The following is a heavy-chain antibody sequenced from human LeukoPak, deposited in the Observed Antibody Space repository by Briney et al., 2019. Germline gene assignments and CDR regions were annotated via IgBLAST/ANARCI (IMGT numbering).Heavy chain of an antibody. J-gene: IGHJ5*02. D-gene: IGHD4-11*01. CDR3: ARLGRGDYSNWFDP. CDR1: GGSISSGGYS. Sequence: SQTLSLTCAVSGGSISSGGYSWSWIRQPRGKGLEWIEYSYHSGSTYYNPSLKSRVTISVDRSKNQFSLKLTSVTAADTAVYYCARLGRGDYSNWFDPWGQGTLVTVSS. CDR2: SYHSGST. V-gene: IGHV4-30-2*01.